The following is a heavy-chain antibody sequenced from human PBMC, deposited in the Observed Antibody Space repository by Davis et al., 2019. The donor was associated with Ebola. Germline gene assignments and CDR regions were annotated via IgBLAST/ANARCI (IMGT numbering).Heavy chain of an antibody. J-gene: IGHJ6*02. Sequence: PGGSLRLSCAASGFTFSDYYMSWIRQAPGKGREWVAVICYDGDMKYYADSVKGRFTISRYNSNNMLFLQMNSLTTDDKAQYYCATALGMYHYHNVAVRGQGTTVTVSS. CDR2: ICYDGDMK. CDR3: ATALGMYHYHNVAV. V-gene: IGHV3-33*03. D-gene: IGHD5-12*01. CDR1: GFTFSDYY.